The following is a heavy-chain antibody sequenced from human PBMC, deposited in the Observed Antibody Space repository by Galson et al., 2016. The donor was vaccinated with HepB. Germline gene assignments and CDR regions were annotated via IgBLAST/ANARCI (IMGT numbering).Heavy chain of an antibody. CDR2: ISWDGRSP. Sequence: SLRLSCAVSGFTFDDYTMHWVRQAPGKGLEWISLISWDGRSPFYTDSVEGRFTISRDNAKNLLYLQMYSLGVEDTAVYYCARVFDYALDNWGQGTLVTVSP. V-gene: IGHV3-43*01. CDR1: GFTFDDYT. CDR3: ARVFDYALDN. D-gene: IGHD4/OR15-4a*01. J-gene: IGHJ4*02.